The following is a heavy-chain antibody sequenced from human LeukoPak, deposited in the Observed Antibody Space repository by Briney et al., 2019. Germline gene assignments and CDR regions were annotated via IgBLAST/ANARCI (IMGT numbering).Heavy chain of an antibody. V-gene: IGHV3-30*02. Sequence: GGSLRLSCAASGFTYSDYGMRWVRQAPGRGLEWVAFILNDGTWEYYPDSVKGRLTNSRDNSRNTLYLQMNSVRLEDTAIYYCVKGGSISHNWFDSWGQGTLVTVSS. CDR1: GFTYSDYG. J-gene: IGHJ5*01. D-gene: IGHD3-16*01. CDR3: VKGGSISHNWFDS. CDR2: ILNDGTWE.